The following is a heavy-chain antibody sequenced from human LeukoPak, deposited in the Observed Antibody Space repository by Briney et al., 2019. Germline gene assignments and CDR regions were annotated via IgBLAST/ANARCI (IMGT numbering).Heavy chain of an antibody. D-gene: IGHD3-22*01. Sequence: GGSLRLSCAASGFTFSSYGMHWVRQAPGKGLEWVSIISYVGSNKNYADSVKGRFTISRDNSKNTLYLQLNSLRADDTAVYYCAKSSYDSSGHYFDYWGQGTLVTVSS. V-gene: IGHV3-30*18. J-gene: IGHJ4*02. CDR3: AKSSYDSSGHYFDY. CDR2: ISYVGSNK. CDR1: GFTFSSYG.